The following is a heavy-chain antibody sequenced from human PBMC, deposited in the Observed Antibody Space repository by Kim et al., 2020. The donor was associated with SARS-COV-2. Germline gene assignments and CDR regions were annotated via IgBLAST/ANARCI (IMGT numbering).Heavy chain of an antibody. Sequence: TNYTPSLKSRVTISVDTSKNQFSLKLSSVTAADTSVYYCARTGSGDAIDYWGQGTLVTVSS. J-gene: IGHJ4*02. CDR2: T. V-gene: IGHV4-59*01. D-gene: IGHD4-17*01. CDR3: ARTGSGDAIDY.